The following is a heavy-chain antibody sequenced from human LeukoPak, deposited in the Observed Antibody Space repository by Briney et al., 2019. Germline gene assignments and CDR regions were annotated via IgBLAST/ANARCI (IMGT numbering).Heavy chain of an antibody. V-gene: IGHV3-23*01. D-gene: IGHD4-23*01. J-gene: IGHJ4*02. CDR3: ARSYGANSY. Sequence: GGSLILSCEVSGFTFSTYAMNWVRQAPGKGLEWVSAISGSGGSTYYADSVKGRFTISRDNSKNTLYLQMSSLRAEDTAVYYCARSYGANSYWGQGTLVTVSS. CDR1: GFTFSTYA. CDR2: ISGSGGST.